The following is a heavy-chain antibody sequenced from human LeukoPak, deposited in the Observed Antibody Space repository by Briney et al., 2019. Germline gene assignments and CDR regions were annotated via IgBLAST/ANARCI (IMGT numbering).Heavy chain of an antibody. V-gene: IGHV3-7*03. CDR2: IKQDGSEK. Sequence: GGSLRLSCAASGFTFSNYWMNWVRQAPGKGLEWVANIKQDGSEKSYVDSVKGRFTISRDNAKNSLYLQMNSLRAEDTAVYYCAREIWDMVRGVPAGYWGQGTQVTVSS. J-gene: IGHJ4*02. D-gene: IGHD3-10*01. CDR1: GFTFSNYW. CDR3: AREIWDMVRGVPAGY.